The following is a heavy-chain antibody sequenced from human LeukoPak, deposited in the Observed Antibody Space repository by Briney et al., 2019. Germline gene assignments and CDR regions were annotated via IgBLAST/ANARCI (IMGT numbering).Heavy chain of an antibody. V-gene: IGHV1-3*04. CDR1: GYTFTDYA. CDR3: ARVRYYDILTGYQSVWFDP. J-gene: IGHJ5*02. CDR2: INTGKGNT. D-gene: IGHD3-9*01. Sequence: ASVKVSCKASGYTFTDYAMHWVRQAPGERLEWMGWINTGKGNTKYSQKFQGRVTITADESTSTAYMELSSLRSEDTAVYYCARVRYYDILTGYQSVWFDPWGQGTLVTVSS.